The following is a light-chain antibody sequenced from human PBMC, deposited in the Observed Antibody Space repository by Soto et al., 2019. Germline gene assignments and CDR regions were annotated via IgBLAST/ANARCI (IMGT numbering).Light chain of an antibody. J-gene: IGLJ1*01. CDR1: SSNIGRNF. Sequence: QSVLTQPPSASGTPGQRVTISCSGSSSNIGRNFVYWHQQLPGTAPKLVISGNDQRPSGVPDRFSGSKSGTSASLAISGLQSEDEATYFCAAWDVSLKGFVFGTGTKVTVL. V-gene: IGLV1-44*01. CDR2: GND. CDR3: AAWDVSLKGFV.